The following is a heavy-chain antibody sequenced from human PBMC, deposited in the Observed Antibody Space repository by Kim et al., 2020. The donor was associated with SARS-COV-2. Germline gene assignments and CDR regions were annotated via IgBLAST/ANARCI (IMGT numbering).Heavy chain of an antibody. J-gene: IGHJ6*02. Sequence: GGSLRLSCAASGFTFSSYSMNCVRQAPGKGLEWVSYISSSSSTIYYADSVKGRFTISRDNAKNSLYLQMNSLRDEDTAVYYCARSVGGGYVSYYGMDVWGQGTTVTVSS. CDR1: GFTFSSYS. D-gene: IGHD5-12*01. CDR2: ISSSSSTI. CDR3: ARSVGGGYVSYYGMDV. V-gene: IGHV3-48*02.